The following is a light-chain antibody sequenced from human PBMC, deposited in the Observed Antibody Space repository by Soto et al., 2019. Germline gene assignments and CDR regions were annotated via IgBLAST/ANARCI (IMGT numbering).Light chain of an antibody. Sequence: QPVLTQPPSASGTPGQRVTISCSGSSSNIGDNTVNWYQQLPGTAPKVLIYSNNQRPSGVPDRFSGSKSGTSASLAISGLQSEDEADYYCAAWDDRLNGVVFGGGTKLTVL. CDR1: SSNIGDNT. CDR3: AAWDDRLNGVV. J-gene: IGLJ2*01. V-gene: IGLV1-44*01. CDR2: SNN.